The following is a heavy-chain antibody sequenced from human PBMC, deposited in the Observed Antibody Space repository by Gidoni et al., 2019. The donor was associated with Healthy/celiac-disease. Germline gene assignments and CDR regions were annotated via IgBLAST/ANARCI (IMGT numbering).Heavy chain of an antibody. CDR1: GFTLDDYA. V-gene: IGHV3-9*01. Sequence: EVQLVESGGGLVQPGRSLRLSCAASGFTLDDYAMHWVRQAPGKGLEWVSGISWNSGSIGYADSVKGRFTISRDNAKNSLYLQMNSLRAEDTALYYCAKDGSRYGDYNGMDVWGQGTTVTVSS. J-gene: IGHJ6*02. CDR3: AKDGSRYGDYNGMDV. CDR2: ISWNSGSI. D-gene: IGHD4-17*01.